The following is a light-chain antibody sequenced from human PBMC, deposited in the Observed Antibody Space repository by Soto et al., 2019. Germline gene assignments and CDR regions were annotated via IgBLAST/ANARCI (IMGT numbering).Light chain of an antibody. CDR3: QQYNSYTP. V-gene: IGKV1-5*01. Sequence: DIQMTQSPSTLSASVGDRVTITCRASQSISSWLAWYQQKPGKAPKLLIYDASSLESGVPSRFSGSGSGTEFTLTISSLQPDGFATYYCQQYNSYTPFGQGTK. CDR2: DAS. CDR1: QSISSW. J-gene: IGKJ1*01.